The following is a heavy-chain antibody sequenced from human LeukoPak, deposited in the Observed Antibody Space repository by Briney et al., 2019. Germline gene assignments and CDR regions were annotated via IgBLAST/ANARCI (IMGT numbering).Heavy chain of an antibody. CDR1: GFTFSSYG. J-gene: IGHJ4*02. Sequence: LAGGSLRLSCAASGFTFSSYGMHWVRQAPGKGLEWVAVISYDGSNKYYADSVKGRFTISRDNSKNTLYLQMNSLRAEDTAVYYCAKDQRELLQVDYWGQGTLVTVSS. V-gene: IGHV3-30*18. CDR2: ISYDGSNK. D-gene: IGHD1-26*01. CDR3: AKDQRELLQVDY.